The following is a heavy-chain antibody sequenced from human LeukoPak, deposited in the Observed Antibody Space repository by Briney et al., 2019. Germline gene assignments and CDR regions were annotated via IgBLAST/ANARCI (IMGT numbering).Heavy chain of an antibody. J-gene: IGHJ4*02. CDR2: ISSTSIYI. CDR1: GFTFNTYS. D-gene: IGHD3-22*01. CDR3: VAEIGRRDFDY. V-gene: IGHV3-21*01. Sequence: GGSLRLSCAASGFTFNTYSMNWVRQAPGKGLEWVSSISSTSIYIYYADSVKGRFTISRDNAKNSLYLQMNSLRAEDTAVYYCVAEIGRRDFDYWGQGTLVTVSS.